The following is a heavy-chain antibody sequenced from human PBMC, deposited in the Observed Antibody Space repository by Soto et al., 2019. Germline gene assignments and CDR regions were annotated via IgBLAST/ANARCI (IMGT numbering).Heavy chain of an antibody. Sequence: GSGPTLVNPTQTLTLTCSFSGFSLSSTGVGVGWIRQPPGKALEWVALIYWNDDKRYSPSLKSRLTITKDTSKNQVVLTMTNMDPVDTATYYCARDFRYGGNSNRYYYYYGMDVWGQGTTVTVSS. CDR2: IYWNDDK. V-gene: IGHV2-5*01. CDR1: GFSLSSTGVG. CDR3: ARDFRYGGNSNRYYYYYGMDV. J-gene: IGHJ6*02. D-gene: IGHD2-21*02.